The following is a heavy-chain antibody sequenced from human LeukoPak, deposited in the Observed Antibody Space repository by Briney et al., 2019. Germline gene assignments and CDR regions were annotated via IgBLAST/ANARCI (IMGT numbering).Heavy chain of an antibody. V-gene: IGHV4-39*01. CDR2: IYYSGST. CDR3: ASVCSSTSCYLQN. D-gene: IGHD2-2*01. J-gene: IGHJ4*02. Sequence: SETLSLTCTVSGGSISSSSCYWGWIRQPPGKGLEWIGSIYYSGSTYYNPSLKSRVTISVDTSKNQFSLKLSSVTAADTAVYYCASVCSSTSCYLQNWGQGTLVTVSS. CDR1: GGSISSSSCY.